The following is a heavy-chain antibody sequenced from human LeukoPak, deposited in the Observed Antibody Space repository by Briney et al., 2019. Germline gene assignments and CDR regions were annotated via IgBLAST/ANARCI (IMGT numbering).Heavy chain of an antibody. D-gene: IGHD4-17*01. CDR1: GFTFSSYW. CDR2: INQDGSEK. V-gene: IGHV3-7*01. Sequence: GGSLRLSCAASGFTFSSYWMSWVRQAPGKGLEWVAHINQDGSEKHFVDSVEGRFTISGDNAANSLFLQMNSLRAEDTAVYYCAREYDYGVSRAVYWGQGTLVTVSS. CDR3: AREYDYGVSRAVY. J-gene: IGHJ4*02.